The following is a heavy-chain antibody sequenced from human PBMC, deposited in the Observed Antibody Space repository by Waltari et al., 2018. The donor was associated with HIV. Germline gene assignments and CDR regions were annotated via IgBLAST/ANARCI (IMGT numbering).Heavy chain of an antibody. D-gene: IGHD3-10*01. V-gene: IGHV4-39*01. CDR1: GASISGSAFY. Sequence: QVYLQESGPGVLEPAETLCLSCKVSGASISGSAFYWGWVRPTPRKTLEWLGGLHFSGDTFYNPTLRSRLNISVDPSTNQLSLALHFVTAADSAVYFCVRLSSGMFFPTRIDFWGQGALVSVSS. CDR3: VRLSSGMFFPTRIDF. CDR2: LHFSGDT. J-gene: IGHJ4*02.